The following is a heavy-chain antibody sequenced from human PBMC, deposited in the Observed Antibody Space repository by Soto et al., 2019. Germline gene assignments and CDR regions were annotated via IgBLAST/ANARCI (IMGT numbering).Heavy chain of an antibody. V-gene: IGHV3-48*01. CDR2: ISSSSSTI. CDR1: GFTFSSYS. Sequence: GGSLRLSCAASGFTFSSYSMNWVRQAPGKGLEWVSYISSSSSTIYYADSVKGRFTISRDNAKNSLYLQMNSLRAEDTAVYYCARAPAGDYYYYYMDVWGKGTTVTVSS. D-gene: IGHD2-2*01. J-gene: IGHJ6*03. CDR3: ARAPAGDYYYYYMDV.